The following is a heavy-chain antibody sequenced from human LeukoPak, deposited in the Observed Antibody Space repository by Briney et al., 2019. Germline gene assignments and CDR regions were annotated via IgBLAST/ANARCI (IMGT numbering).Heavy chain of an antibody. D-gene: IGHD3-16*02. CDR2: ISGSGGST. V-gene: IGHV3-23*01. CDR3: AKGLGYRDYGMDV. Sequence: GGSLRLSCAASGFTFSSHWMHWVRQAPGKGLEWVSAISGSGGSTYYADSVKGRFTISRDSSKNTLYLQMNSLRAEDTAVYYCAKGLGYRDYGMDVWGQGTTVTVSS. J-gene: IGHJ6*02. CDR1: GFTFSSHW.